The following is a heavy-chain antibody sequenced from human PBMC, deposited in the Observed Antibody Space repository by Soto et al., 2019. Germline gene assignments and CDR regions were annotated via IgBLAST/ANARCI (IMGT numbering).Heavy chain of an antibody. CDR2: ISPHKDDT. CDR3: ARDSDGSGSYFTNY. J-gene: IGHJ4*02. Sequence: ASVKVSCKTSGYTFSSIGISWVRQAPGQGLEWMGWISPHKDDTYYAQRLQGRVTMTTDTSTNTAYMELRSLRSDDTAVYFCARDSDGSGSYFTNYWGPGTLVTVSS. V-gene: IGHV1-18*01. D-gene: IGHD3-10*01. CDR1: GYTFSSIG.